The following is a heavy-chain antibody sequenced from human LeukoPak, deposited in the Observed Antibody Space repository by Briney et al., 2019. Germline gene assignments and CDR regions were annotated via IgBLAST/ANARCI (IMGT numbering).Heavy chain of an antibody. D-gene: IGHD3-22*01. J-gene: IGHJ4*02. CDR1: GGSISSYY. Sequence: SETLSLTCTVSGGSISSYYWSWIRQPPGKGLEWIGYIYYSGSTNYNPSLKSRVTISVDTSKNQFSLKLSSVTAADTAVYYCARVRALSYYDSSDDLYYFDYWGQGTLVTVSS. CDR2: IYYSGST. CDR3: ARVRALSYYDSSDDLYYFDY. V-gene: IGHV4-59*01.